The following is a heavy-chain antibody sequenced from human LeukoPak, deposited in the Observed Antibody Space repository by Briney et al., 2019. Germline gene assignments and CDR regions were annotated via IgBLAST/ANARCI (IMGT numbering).Heavy chain of an antibody. CDR2: ISSNGGST. CDR1: GFTFSSYA. J-gene: IGHJ3*01. V-gene: IGHV3-64D*09. Sequence: PGGSLRLSCSASGFTFSSYAMHWVRQAPGKGLEYVSAISSNGGSTYYADSVKGRFTISRDNSKNTLYLQMSSLRAEDPAVYYCVKMGIMITFGGVITWGQGTMVTVSS. D-gene: IGHD3-16*01. CDR3: VKMGIMITFGGVIT.